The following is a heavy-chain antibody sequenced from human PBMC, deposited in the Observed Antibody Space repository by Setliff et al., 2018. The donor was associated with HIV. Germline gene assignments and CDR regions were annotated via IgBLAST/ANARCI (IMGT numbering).Heavy chain of an antibody. J-gene: IGHJ4*02. D-gene: IGHD5-12*01. Sequence: GGSLRLSCAASGFTFSGYGMHWVRQAPGRGLEWVAFIWSDGSNKYYADSVKGRFTISRDNSKNTLYLQMNSLRVEDTAVFYCATSPPGGSSAYIWGSDYLDYWGQGALVTVSS. CDR2: IWSDGSNK. CDR3: ATSPPGGSSAYIWGSDYLDY. CDR1: GFTFSGYG. V-gene: IGHV3-30*02.